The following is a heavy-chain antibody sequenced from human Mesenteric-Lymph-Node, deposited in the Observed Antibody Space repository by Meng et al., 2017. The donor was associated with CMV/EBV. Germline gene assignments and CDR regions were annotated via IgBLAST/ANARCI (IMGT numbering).Heavy chain of an antibody. CDR1: GGSFGGYY. CDR3: ARGSSYDILTGYFDY. CDR2: INHSGST. D-gene: IGHD3-9*01. J-gene: IGHJ4*02. V-gene: IGHV4-34*01. Sequence: QVQVHQWGAGLLKPSETLSVTCAVYGGSFGGYYWNWIRQSPEKGLEWIGEINHSGSTTYNPSFTSRIIISVDTSTNQISLNMSSVTAADTAVYYCARGSSYDILTGYFDYWGQGALVTVSS.